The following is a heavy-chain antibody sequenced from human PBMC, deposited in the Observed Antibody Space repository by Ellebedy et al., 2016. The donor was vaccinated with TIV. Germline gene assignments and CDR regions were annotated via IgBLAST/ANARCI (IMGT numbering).Heavy chain of an antibody. CDR1: GYTFTKYY. D-gene: IGHD4-17*01. CDR2: LDTRLGST. CDR3: ASVPSAGADF. V-gene: IGHV1-46*01. J-gene: IGHJ1*01. Sequence: ASVKVSCKAPGYTFTKYYFHWIRQAPGQGLEWVGVLDTRLGSTVYAQNLQGRVSMTRDTSTRTVYLELSSLRSEDTAIYYCASVPSAGADFWGQGTLVIVSS.